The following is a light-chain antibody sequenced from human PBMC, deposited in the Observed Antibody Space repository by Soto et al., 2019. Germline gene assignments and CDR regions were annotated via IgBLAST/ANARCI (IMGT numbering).Light chain of an antibody. V-gene: IGKV3-20*01. Sequence: EIVLTQSPGTLSLSPGERATLSCRVSQSVSGNYLAWYQQKPGQSPRLLIYGSSDRATGISDRFSGSGSGTDFTLTITRVEPEDFAVYYCQQYGSSPPYTFGQGTKLEIK. J-gene: IGKJ2*01. CDR3: QQYGSSPPYT. CDR2: GSS. CDR1: QSVSGNY.